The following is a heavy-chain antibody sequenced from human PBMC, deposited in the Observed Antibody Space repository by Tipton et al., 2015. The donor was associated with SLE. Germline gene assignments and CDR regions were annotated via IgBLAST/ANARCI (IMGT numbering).Heavy chain of an antibody. D-gene: IGHD2-2*01. J-gene: IGHJ4*02. CDR1: GYTFTSYY. CDR2: INPSGGST. CDR3: AREGLEYCSSTSCPWGY. V-gene: IGHV1-46*01. Sequence: QLVQSGAEVKKPGASVKVSCKASGYTFTSYYMHWVRQAPGQGLEWMGIINPSGGSTSYAQKFQGRVTMTRDTSTSTVYMELSSLRSEDTAVYYCAREGLEYCSSTSCPWGYWGQGTLVTVSS.